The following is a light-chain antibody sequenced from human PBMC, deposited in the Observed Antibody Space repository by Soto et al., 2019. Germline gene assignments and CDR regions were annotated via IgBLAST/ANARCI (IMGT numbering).Light chain of an antibody. Sequence: EIVLTQSPVTLSLSPGERATLSCRATQTVRSYLAWYQQKPGQAPRLLIYDASNRATGIPARFSGSGSGTDFTLTISSLEPEDFAVYYCQHRSNWPPVFGGGTKLEIK. J-gene: IGKJ4*01. CDR2: DAS. CDR1: QTVRSY. V-gene: IGKV3-11*01. CDR3: QHRSNWPPV.